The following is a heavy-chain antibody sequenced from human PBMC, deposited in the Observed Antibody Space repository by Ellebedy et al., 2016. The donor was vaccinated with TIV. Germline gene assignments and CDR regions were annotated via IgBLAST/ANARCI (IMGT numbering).Heavy chain of an antibody. J-gene: IGHJ4*02. Sequence: GGSLRLSCAASGFTLSTYAMHWVRQAPGRGLEWVTLISYDRSKIYYADSVKGRFTISRDNAKNSLYLQMNSLRAEDTAVYYCARLADLWFGEIFDWGQGTLVTVSS. CDR1: GFTLSTYA. CDR3: ARLADLWFGEIFD. CDR2: ISYDRSKI. D-gene: IGHD3-10*01. V-gene: IGHV3-30*04.